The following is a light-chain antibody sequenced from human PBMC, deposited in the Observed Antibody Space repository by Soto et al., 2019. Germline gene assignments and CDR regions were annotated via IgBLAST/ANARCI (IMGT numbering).Light chain of an antibody. CDR2: AAS. V-gene: IGKV1-27*01. CDR3: QSYQSYTSGPLT. Sequence: DLQMTQSPSSLSASVGDRVTITCRASQGISKFLAWYQQKPGKGPKLLIYAASMLQSGVPSRFSGSGSVTDFTLTISSLQPEDVATYYCQSYQSYTSGPLTFGGGTKVDIK. CDR1: QGISKF. J-gene: IGKJ4*01.